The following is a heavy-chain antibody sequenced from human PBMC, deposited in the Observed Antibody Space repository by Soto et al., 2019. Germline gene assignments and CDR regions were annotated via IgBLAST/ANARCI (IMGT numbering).Heavy chain of an antibody. CDR2: IYSGGST. D-gene: IGHD3-10*01. CDR1: GFTVSSNY. CDR3: ARDRGSVVFYFDY. Sequence: EVQLVESGGGLIQPGGSLRLSCAASGFTVSSNYMSWVCQASGKGLGWVSVIYSGGSTYYADSVKGRFSISRDNSKNTLYLQTNSLRAEDTAVYYCARDRGSVVFYFDYWGQGTLLTVPS. J-gene: IGHJ4*01. V-gene: IGHV3-53*01.